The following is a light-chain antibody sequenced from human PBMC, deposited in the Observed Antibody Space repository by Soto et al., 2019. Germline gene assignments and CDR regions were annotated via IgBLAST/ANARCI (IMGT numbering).Light chain of an antibody. Sequence: DIVMTQSPDSLAVSLGGWAAINCKSSQSLLYSSDNRNYLAWYQQKPGQPPKLLIYWASTRESGDPDRFTVSGSGTDFTLTITSLHAEDVAVYYCHQYYSIPYTFGQWTKLEIK. V-gene: IGKV4-1*01. CDR3: HQYYSIPYT. J-gene: IGKJ2*01. CDR1: QSLLYSSDNRNY. CDR2: WAS.